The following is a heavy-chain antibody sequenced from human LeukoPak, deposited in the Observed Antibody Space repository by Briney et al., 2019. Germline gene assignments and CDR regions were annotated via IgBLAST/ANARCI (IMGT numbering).Heavy chain of an antibody. J-gene: IGHJ4*02. CDR2: ISSSSSYI. Sequence: TAGGSLRLSCAASGFTFSSYSMNWVRQAPGKGLEWVSSISSSSSYIYYADSVKGRFTISRDNAKNSLYPQMNSLRAEDTAVYYCARDGLLWFGESYFDYWGQGTLVTVSS. D-gene: IGHD3-10*01. V-gene: IGHV3-21*01. CDR1: GFTFSSYS. CDR3: ARDGLLWFGESYFDY.